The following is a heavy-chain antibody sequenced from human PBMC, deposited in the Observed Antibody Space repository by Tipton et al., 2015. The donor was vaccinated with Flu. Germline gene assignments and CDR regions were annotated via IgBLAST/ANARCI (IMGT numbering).Heavy chain of an antibody. J-gene: IGHJ1*01. CDR1: GASISSRSYY. D-gene: IGHD6-19*01. Sequence: LRLSCTVSGASISSRSYYWGWIRQPPGKGLEWIGCIYSSGSTYYNPSLKSRVTISLDTSKNQFSLKLSSVTAADTAVYYCTREKDSSGSEYFQHWGQGTLVTVSS. CDR3: TREKDSSGSEYFQH. V-gene: IGHV4-39*07. CDR2: IYSSGST.